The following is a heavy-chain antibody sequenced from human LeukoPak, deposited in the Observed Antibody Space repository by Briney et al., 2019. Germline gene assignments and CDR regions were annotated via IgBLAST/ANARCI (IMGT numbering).Heavy chain of an antibody. CDR3: AELGITMIGGV. V-gene: IGHV3-48*03. CDR2: ISSSGSTI. D-gene: IGHD3-10*02. Sequence: GGSLRLSCAASGFTFSSYEMNWVRQAPGKGLEWVSYISSSGSTIYYADSVKGRFAISRDNAKNSLYLQMNSLRAEDTAVYYCAELGITMIGGVWGKGTTVTVSS. CDR1: GFTFSSYE. J-gene: IGHJ6*04.